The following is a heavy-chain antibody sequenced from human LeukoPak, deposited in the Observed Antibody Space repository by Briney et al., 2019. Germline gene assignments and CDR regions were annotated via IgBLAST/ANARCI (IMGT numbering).Heavy chain of an antibody. Sequence: SETLSLTCTVSGGSISSGSYYWSWIRQPAGKGLEWIGSIYYSGSTFYKPSLKSRVTISIDTSKNQFSLKLSSVTAADTAVYYCAKEETSTVWDWGQGTLVTVSS. CDR2: IYYSGST. D-gene: IGHD3-16*01. CDR3: AKEETSTVWD. CDR1: GGSISSGSYY. J-gene: IGHJ4*02. V-gene: IGHV4-39*07.